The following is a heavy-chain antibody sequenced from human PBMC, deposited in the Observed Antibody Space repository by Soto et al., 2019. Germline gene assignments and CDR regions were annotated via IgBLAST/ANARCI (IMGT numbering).Heavy chain of an antibody. Sequence: ASVKVSCKASGYTFNGYYIHWVRQAPGQGLEWMGWINPNSGGRNYAQKFQGWVTMTRDTSISTAYMELSRLRSDDTAVYYCAREGYCSGGIFYSGRYYYYGMDVWGQGSTVPVSS. CDR2: INPNSGGR. V-gene: IGHV1-2*04. D-gene: IGHD2-15*01. CDR3: AREGYCSGGIFYSGRYYYYGMDV. CDR1: GYTFNGYY. J-gene: IGHJ6*02.